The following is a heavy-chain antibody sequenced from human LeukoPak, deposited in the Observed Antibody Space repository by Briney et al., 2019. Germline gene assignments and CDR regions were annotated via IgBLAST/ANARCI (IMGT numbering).Heavy chain of an antibody. J-gene: IGHJ4*01. Sequence: PSETLSLTCIVSGVSISSSYYYWGWIRQPPGKGLGWIGSIYYSGSTYYNSSLKSRVTISIDTSKNQVSLNLTSMTAADTAVYYCAKSGGYGLIDYWGQGTLVTVSS. V-gene: IGHV4-39*01. CDR1: GVSISSSYYY. CDR2: IYYSGST. D-gene: IGHD1-26*01. CDR3: AKSGGYGLIDY.